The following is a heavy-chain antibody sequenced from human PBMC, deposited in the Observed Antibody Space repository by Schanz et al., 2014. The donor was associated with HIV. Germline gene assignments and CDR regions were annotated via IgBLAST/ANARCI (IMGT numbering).Heavy chain of an antibody. CDR1: GGTFSNYA. V-gene: IGHV1-18*01. J-gene: IGHJ3*02. Sequence: QVQLVQSGAEVKKPGSSVKVSCKASGGTFSNYAISWVRQAPGHGLEWMGWISAYNGHTNYAQNLQGRVTMTTDTSTSTVYMELSNLGSGDAAVYFCARDYYDSSAYYPPAWYTFDIWGPGTQATVSS. D-gene: IGHD3-22*01. CDR3: ARDYYDSSAYYPPAWYTFDI. CDR2: ISAYNGHT.